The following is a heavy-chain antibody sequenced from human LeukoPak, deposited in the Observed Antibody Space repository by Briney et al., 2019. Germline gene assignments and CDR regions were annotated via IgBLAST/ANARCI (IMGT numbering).Heavy chain of an antibody. CDR3: ARLLEYYYFDASGYYDDDY. D-gene: IGHD3-22*01. CDR1: GYTFTGFY. Sequence: ASVKVSCKASGYTFTGFYMHWVRPAPGQGLEWMGWIDPNIGTTKYSQKFQGRVTMTRDTSISEVYMELSRLRSDDTAVYYCARLLEYYYFDASGYYDDDYWGQGTPIIVSS. J-gene: IGHJ4*02. V-gene: IGHV1-2*02. CDR2: IDPNIGTT.